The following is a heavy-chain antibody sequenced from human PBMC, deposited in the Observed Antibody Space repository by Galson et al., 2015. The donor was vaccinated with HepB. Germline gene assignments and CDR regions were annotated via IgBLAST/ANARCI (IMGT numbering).Heavy chain of an antibody. CDR1: GDSVSSNSAA. J-gene: IGHJ6*02. D-gene: IGHD3-10*01. CDR2: TYYRSKWYN. CDR3: ARAKAGFMVRGVIITRDYYYYGMDV. Sequence: CAISGDSVSSNSAAWNWIRQSPSRGLEWLGRTYYRSKWYNDYAVSVKSRITINPDTSKNQFSLQLNSVTPEDTAVYYCARAKAGFMVRGVIITRDYYYYGMDVWGQGTTVTVSS. V-gene: IGHV6-1*01.